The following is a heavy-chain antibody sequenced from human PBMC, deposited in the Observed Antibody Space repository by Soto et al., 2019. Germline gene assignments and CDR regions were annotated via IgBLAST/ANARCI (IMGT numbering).Heavy chain of an antibody. CDR3: ARVRAFNFYDSSGYLDY. CDR2: IDYSGDT. D-gene: IGHD3-22*01. CDR1: GDSVNFDRRY. J-gene: IGHJ4*02. Sequence: TSETLSLTSTVSGDSVNFDRRYWTWIRQTPGTGLDWIGYIDYSGDTNYNPAFKSRVTMSLDTSKNHCSLKLTSVTAADTAFYFCARVRAFNFYDSSGYLDYWGQGTLVTVSS. V-gene: IGHV4-61*03.